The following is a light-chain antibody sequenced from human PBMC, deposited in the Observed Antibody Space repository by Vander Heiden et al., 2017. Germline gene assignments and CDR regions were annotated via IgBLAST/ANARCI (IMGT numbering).Light chain of an antibody. Sequence: EIVLTQSPATLSLSPGERATLSCRASQSVSSYLAWYQQKPGQAPRLLIYDASNRATGIPARFSGSGSGTDFTLTISSLEPEDFAVYYCQQRINGPITWTFGQGTKVEIK. J-gene: IGKJ1*01. CDR2: DAS. CDR3: QQRINGPITWT. CDR1: QSVSSY. V-gene: IGKV3-11*01.